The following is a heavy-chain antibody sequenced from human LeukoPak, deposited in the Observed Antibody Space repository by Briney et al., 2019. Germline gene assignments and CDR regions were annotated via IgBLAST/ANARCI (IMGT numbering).Heavy chain of an antibody. J-gene: IGHJ3*02. CDR3: AREMPEVLLWFGELGRDAFDI. V-gene: IGHV1-2*02. D-gene: IGHD3-10*01. CDR2: INPNSGGT. Sequence: ASVKVSCKASGYTFTGYYMRWVRQAPGQGLEWMGWINPNSGGTNYAQKFQGRVTMTRDTSISTAYMELSRLRSDDTAVYYCAREMPEVLLWFGELGRDAFDIWGQGTMVTVSS. CDR1: GYTFTGYY.